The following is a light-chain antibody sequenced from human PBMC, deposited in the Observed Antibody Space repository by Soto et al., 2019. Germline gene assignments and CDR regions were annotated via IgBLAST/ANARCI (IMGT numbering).Light chain of an antibody. Sequence: QSALTQPRSASGSPGQSVTISCTGTSSDVGGYNYVSWYQQHPGKAPKLMIYEVSKRPSGVPDRFSGSKSGNTASLTVSGLQAEDEADYYCSSYAGSNNLVFG. CDR1: SSDVGGYNY. CDR2: EVS. CDR3: SSYAGSNNLV. V-gene: IGLV2-8*01. J-gene: IGLJ2*01.